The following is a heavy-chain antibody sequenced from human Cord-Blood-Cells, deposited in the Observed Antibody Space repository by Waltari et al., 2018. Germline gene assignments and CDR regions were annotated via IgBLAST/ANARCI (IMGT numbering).Heavy chain of an antibody. CDR3: ATTTRAGFDY. CDR1: GFTFISYG. J-gene: IGHJ4*02. Sequence: EVQLVESGGGLVKPGGSLRLSCAAFGFTFISYGMNWVRQAPGKGLEWVSSISSSSSYIYYADSVKGRFTISRDNAKNSLYLQMNSLRAEDTAVYYCATTTRAGFDYWGQGTLVTVSS. V-gene: IGHV3-21*01. D-gene: IGHD1-7*01. CDR2: ISSSSSYI.